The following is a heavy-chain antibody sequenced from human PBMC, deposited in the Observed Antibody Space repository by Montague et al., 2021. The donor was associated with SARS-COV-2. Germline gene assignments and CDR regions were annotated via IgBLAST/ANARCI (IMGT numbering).Heavy chain of an antibody. CDR3: ARAYCSSTSCYPINY. CDR2: TYFTSKWSS. J-gene: IGHJ4*02. D-gene: IGHD2-2*01. CDR1: GDSVSSTSAA. V-gene: IGHV6-1*01. Sequence: CAISGDSVSSTSAAWNWIRQSPSRGLEWLGRTYFTSKWSSEYALSVKSRLIISPDTSKNQFSLRLMSETPDDTAVYYCARAYCSSTSCYPINYWSRGTLVTVSS.